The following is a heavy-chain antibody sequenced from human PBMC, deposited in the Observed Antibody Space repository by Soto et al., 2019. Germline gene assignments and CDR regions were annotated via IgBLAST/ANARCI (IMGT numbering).Heavy chain of an antibody. V-gene: IGHV3-30*18. CDR2: ISYDGSNK. Sequence: LRLSCAASGFTFSSYGMHWVRQAPGKGLEWVAVISYDGSNKYYADSVKGRFTISRDNSKNTLYLQMNSLRAEDTAVYYCAKSIVVVPAATVGNYYYYGMDVWGQGTTVTVSS. CDR1: GFTFSSYG. CDR3: AKSIVVVPAATVGNYYYYGMDV. D-gene: IGHD2-2*01. J-gene: IGHJ6*02.